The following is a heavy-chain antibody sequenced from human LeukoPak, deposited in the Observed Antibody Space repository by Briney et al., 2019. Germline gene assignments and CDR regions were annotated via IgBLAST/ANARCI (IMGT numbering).Heavy chain of an antibody. Sequence: GGSLRLSCTVSGFTFSDSAMSWVRQAPGKGLEWVGFIRSKAYGGTTEYAASVKGRFTISREDSVSVAYLQMNSLKTEDTAVYYCARGGNVYYYYMDVWGKGTTVTISS. D-gene: IGHD4-23*01. J-gene: IGHJ6*03. CDR1: GFTFSDSA. CDR3: ARGGNVYYYYMDV. V-gene: IGHV3-49*04. CDR2: IRSKAYGGTT.